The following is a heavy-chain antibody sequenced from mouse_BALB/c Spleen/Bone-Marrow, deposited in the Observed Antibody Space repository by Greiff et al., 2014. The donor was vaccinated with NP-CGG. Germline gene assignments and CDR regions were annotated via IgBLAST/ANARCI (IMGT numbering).Heavy chain of an antibody. J-gene: IGHJ1*01. Sequence: VQLKESGPGLVKPSQSLSLTCTVTGYSITSDYAWNWIRQFPGNKLEWMGYISYSGSTSYNPSLKSRISITRDTSKNQFFLQLNSVTTEDTATYYCARGSLAYWYFDVWGAGTTVTVSS. CDR1: GYSITSDYA. V-gene: IGHV3-2*02. D-gene: IGHD4-1*01. CDR2: ISYSGST. CDR3: ARGSLAYWYFDV.